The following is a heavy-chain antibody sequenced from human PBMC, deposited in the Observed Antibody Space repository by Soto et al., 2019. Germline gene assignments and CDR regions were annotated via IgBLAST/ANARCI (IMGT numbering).Heavy chain of an antibody. CDR2: ISGSGGST. V-gene: IGHV3-23*01. CDR3: AKAHVVVPDRYYYYGMDV. D-gene: IGHD2-2*01. CDR1: GFTFSSYA. J-gene: IGHJ6*02. Sequence: EVQLLESGGGLVQPGGSLRLSCAASGFTFSSYAMSWVRQAPGKGLEWVSAISGSGGSTYYADSVKGRFTISRDNSKNTLYLQMNSLRAEDTAVYYCAKAHVVVPDRYYYYGMDVWGQGTTVTVSS.